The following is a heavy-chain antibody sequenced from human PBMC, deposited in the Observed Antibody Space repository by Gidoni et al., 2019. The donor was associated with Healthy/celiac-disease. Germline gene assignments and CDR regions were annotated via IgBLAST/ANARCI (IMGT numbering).Heavy chain of an antibody. CDR3: ARGGGLAAADN. J-gene: IGHJ4*02. V-gene: IGHV1-18*01. CDR1: GYTFTSYG. Sequence: QVQLVQSGAEVKKPGASVKVSCQASGYTFTSYGISWVRQAPGQGLEWMGWISAYNGNTNHAQKPQGRSTITTDTSTSTAYLALMRLRSDHTAVYYCARGGGLAAADNWGQGTLVTVSS. CDR2: ISAYNGNT. D-gene: IGHD6-13*01.